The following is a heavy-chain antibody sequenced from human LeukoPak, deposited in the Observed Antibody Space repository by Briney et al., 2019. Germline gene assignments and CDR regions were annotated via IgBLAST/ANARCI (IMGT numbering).Heavy chain of an antibody. J-gene: IGHJ3*02. Sequence: SETLSLTCNVSGYSISRGYYWGWIRQSPGKGLEWIGSIYHSGSTYYNPSLKSRLSISVDTSENQFSMKLISVTAADTAVFYCARLAYYDSSGYYYNAFDIWGQGTMVTVSS. D-gene: IGHD3-22*01. CDR2: IYHSGST. CDR3: ARLAYYDSSGYYYNAFDI. CDR1: GYSISRGYY. V-gene: IGHV4-38-2*02.